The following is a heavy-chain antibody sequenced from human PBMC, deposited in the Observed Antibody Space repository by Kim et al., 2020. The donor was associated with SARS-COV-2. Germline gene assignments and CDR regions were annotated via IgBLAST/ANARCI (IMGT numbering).Heavy chain of an antibody. CDR3: ARYARTTGTCGTTNCFGMDV. V-gene: IGHV1-8*01. CDR2: INADTGKT. J-gene: IGHJ6*02. CDR1: GFTFGSYD. Sequence: ASVKVSCKASGFTFGSYDLNWVRQATGQGPEWLGWINADTGKTGYAQMFQGRVTLTRDTPTSTAYMELSGLRSEDTAVYYCARYARTTGTCGTTNCFGMDVWGQGTTVTVSS. D-gene: IGHD1-1*01.